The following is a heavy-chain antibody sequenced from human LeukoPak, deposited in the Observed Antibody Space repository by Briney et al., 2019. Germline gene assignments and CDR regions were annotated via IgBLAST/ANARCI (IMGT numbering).Heavy chain of an antibody. V-gene: IGHV3-30-3*01. Sequence: QPGRSLRLSCAASGFTFSSYAMHWVRQAPGKGLEWVAVISYDGSNKYYADSVKGRFTISRDNSKNTLYLQMNSLRAEDTAVYYCASEPVLEWLSPRHYYYYMDVWGKGTTVTVSS. J-gene: IGHJ6*03. CDR1: GFTFSSYA. CDR2: ISYDGSNK. D-gene: IGHD3-3*01. CDR3: ASEPVLEWLSPRHYYYYMDV.